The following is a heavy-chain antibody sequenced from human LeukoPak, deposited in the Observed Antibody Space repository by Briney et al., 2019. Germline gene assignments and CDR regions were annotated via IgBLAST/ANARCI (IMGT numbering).Heavy chain of an antibody. D-gene: IGHD3-16*02. CDR1: GYTFTSYY. CDR2: IYPGGGST. J-gene: IGHJ4*02. Sequence: ASVKVSCKASGYTFTSYYIHWVRQAPGQGLEWMGIIYPGGGSTNYAQKFQGRVTMTRDTSISTAYMELSRLRSDDTAVYYCASSLDMITFGGVIDYWGQGTLVTVSS. CDR3: ASSLDMITFGGVIDY. V-gene: IGHV1-2*02.